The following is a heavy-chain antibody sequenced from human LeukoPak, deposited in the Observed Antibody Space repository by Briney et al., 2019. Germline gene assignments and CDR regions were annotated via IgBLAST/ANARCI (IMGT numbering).Heavy chain of an antibody. J-gene: IGHJ2*01. D-gene: IGHD6-19*01. Sequence: ASVKVSCKASGYTFTSYGISWVRQAPGQGLEWMGWISAYNGNTNYAQKLQGRVTMTTDTSTSTAYMELSSLRSEDTAVYYCASLTLYSSGWLDWYFDLWGRGTLVTVSS. CDR2: ISAYNGNT. CDR1: GYTFTSYG. V-gene: IGHV1-18*01. CDR3: ASLTLYSSGWLDWYFDL.